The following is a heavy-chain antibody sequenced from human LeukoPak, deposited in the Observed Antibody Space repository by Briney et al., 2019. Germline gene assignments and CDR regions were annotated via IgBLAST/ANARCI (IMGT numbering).Heavy chain of an antibody. CDR2: IYTSGST. CDR3: ARASMVGEVDY. CDR1: GGSISSGSYY. V-gene: IGHV4-61*02. D-gene: IGHD3-10*02. Sequence: SQTLSLTCTVSGGSISSGSYYWSWIRQPAGKGLEWIGRIYTSGSTNYNPSLKSRVTISVDTSKNQFSLKLSSVTAADTAVYYCARASMVGEVDYWGQGTLVTVSS. J-gene: IGHJ4*02.